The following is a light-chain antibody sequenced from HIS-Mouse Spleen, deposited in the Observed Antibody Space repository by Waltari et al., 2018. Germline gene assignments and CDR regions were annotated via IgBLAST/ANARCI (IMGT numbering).Light chain of an antibody. V-gene: IGLV2-23*01. Sequence: QSALTPPASVSGSPGQSITISCTGPRSAVGCYTLVSRYQQHPGKAPKLMIYEGSKRPSGVSNRFSGSKSGNTASLTISGLQAEDEADYYCCSYAGSSTLVFGGGTKLTVL. CDR2: EGS. CDR1: RSAVGCYTL. CDR3: CSYAGSSTLV. J-gene: IGLJ3*02.